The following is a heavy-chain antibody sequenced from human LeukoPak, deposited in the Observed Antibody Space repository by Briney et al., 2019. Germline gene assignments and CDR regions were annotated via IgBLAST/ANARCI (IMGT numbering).Heavy chain of an antibody. D-gene: IGHD5-18*01. Sequence: PSETLSLTCAVYGGSFSGYYWSWIRQPPGKGLEWIGEINHSGSTNYSPSLKSRVTISVDTSKNQFSLKLSSVTAADTAVYYCARDRPGYSYGIHYYWGQGTLVTVSS. CDR1: GGSFSGYY. CDR2: INHSGST. J-gene: IGHJ4*02. V-gene: IGHV4-34*01. CDR3: ARDRPGYSYGIHYY.